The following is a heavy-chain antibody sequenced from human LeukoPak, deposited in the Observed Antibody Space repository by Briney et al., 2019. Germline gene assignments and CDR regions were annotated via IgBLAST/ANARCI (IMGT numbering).Heavy chain of an antibody. D-gene: IGHD3-9*01. Sequence: SVKDSCKASGGTFSSYAISWVRQAPGQGLEGMGRIIPILGIANYAQKFQGRVTITADKSTSTAYMELSSLRSEDTAVYYCAMEHYDILTGYYGLGAFDLGGEGTMVTVP. CDR1: GGTFSSYA. J-gene: IGHJ3*01. CDR2: IIPILGIA. V-gene: IGHV1-69*04. CDR3: AMEHYDILTGYYGLGAFDL.